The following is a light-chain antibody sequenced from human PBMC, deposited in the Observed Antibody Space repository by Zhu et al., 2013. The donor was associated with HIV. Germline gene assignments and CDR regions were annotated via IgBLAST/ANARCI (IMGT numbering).Light chain of an antibody. CDR3: SSYTGNIWE. V-gene: IGLV3-1*01. CDR2: QNS. Sequence: SYDLTQAPSVSVSPGQTAFITCSGEKLEEKFISWYQQKPGQSPVLVIYQNSRRPSGIPERLSGSRSGDTATLTVSGLQAEDEADYYCSSYTGNIWEFGGGTKLTVL. CDR1: KLEEKF. J-gene: IGLJ3*02.